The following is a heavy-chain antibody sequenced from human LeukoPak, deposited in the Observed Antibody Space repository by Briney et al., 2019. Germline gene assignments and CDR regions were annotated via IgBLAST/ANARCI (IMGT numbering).Heavy chain of an antibody. CDR2: IYSGGST. V-gene: IGHV3-66*01. CDR1: GFTVSSNY. J-gene: IGHJ3*02. D-gene: IGHD2-2*01. Sequence: PGGSLRLSCAASGFTVSSNYMSWVRQAPGKGLEWVSVIYSGGSTYYADSAKGRFTISRDNSKNTLYLQMNSLRAEDTAVYYCARDELDSTVDIWGQGTMVTVSS. CDR3: ARDELDSTVDI.